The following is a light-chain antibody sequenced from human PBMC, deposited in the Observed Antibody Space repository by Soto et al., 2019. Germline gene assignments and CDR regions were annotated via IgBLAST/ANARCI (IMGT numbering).Light chain of an antibody. V-gene: IGKV4-1*01. Sequence: DIVMTQSPDSLAVSLGERATINCKSSQSVLYSSNNKNYLAWYQQKPGQPPKLLIYWASTRESGVPDRFSGSGSGTDFTLTISSLQAEDVAVYYCQHYYSNPFAFGPGTQVEIK. CDR2: WAS. CDR3: QHYYSNPFA. CDR1: QSVLYSSNNKNY. J-gene: IGKJ3*01.